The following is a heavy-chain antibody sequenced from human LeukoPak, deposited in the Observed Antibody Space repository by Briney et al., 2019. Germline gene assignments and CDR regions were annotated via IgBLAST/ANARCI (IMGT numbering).Heavy chain of an antibody. Sequence: RTSETLSLTCTVSGGSISSSSYYWGWIRQPPGKGLEWIGSIYYSGSTYYNPSLKSRVTISVDTSKNQFSLKLSSVTAADTAVYYCAWNSDYWGQGTLVTVSS. V-gene: IGHV4-39*01. CDR3: AWNSDY. J-gene: IGHJ4*02. CDR1: GGSISSSSYY. CDR2: IYYSGST.